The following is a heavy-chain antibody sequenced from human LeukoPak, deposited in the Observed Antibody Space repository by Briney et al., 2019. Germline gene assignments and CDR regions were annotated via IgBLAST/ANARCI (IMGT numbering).Heavy chain of an antibody. CDR2: ISYDGSNK. D-gene: IGHD3-10*01. Sequence: PGGSLRLSCAASGFTFSSYAMHWVRQAPGKGLEWVAVISYDGSNKYYADSVKGRFTISGDNSKNTLYQQMNSLRAEDTAVYYCARDRGSVHYFDYWGQGTLVTVSS. CDR3: ARDRGSVHYFDY. CDR1: GFTFSSYA. J-gene: IGHJ4*02. V-gene: IGHV3-30-3*01.